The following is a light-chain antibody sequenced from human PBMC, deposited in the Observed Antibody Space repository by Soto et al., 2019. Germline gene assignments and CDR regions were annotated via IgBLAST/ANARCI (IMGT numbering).Light chain of an antibody. CDR1: QGISSY. J-gene: IGKJ4*01. CDR2: VAS. Sequence: DIQLTQSPSFLSASVGDRVTITCRASQGISSYLAWYQQKPGKAPKLLIYVASTLQSGVPASFSGSGSGTEFTLTISSLQPEDFATYYCQQLNTYPSLTFGGGTKVEIK. V-gene: IGKV1-9*01. CDR3: QQLNTYPSLT.